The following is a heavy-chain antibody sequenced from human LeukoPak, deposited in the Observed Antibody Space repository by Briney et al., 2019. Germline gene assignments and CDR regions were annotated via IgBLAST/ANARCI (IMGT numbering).Heavy chain of an antibody. V-gene: IGHV4-39*07. CDR2: IHYSGST. Sequence: SKTLSLTCTVSGGSISSSSYYWAWIRQPPGKGLEWIGSIHYSGSTYYNPSLKSRVTISVDTSKNQFSLKLSSVTAADTAVYYCARDRHKLVDIVAGILDYWGQGTLVTVSS. CDR3: ARDRHKLVDIVAGILDY. D-gene: IGHD5-12*01. CDR1: GGSISSSSYY. J-gene: IGHJ4*02.